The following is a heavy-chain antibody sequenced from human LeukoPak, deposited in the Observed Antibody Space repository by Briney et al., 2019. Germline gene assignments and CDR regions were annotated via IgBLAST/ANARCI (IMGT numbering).Heavy chain of an antibody. D-gene: IGHD3-22*01. CDR2: ISAYNGNT. J-gene: IGHJ2*01. CDR1: GYTFTSYG. V-gene: IGHV1-18*03. CDR3: ARVPSYDSSGYYLGDHWYFDL. Sequence: ASVKVSCKASGYTFTSYGITWVRQAPGQGLEWMGWISAYNGNTHYTQKLQGRVTMTTDTSTSTAYMELRSLRSDDMAVYYCARVPSYDSSGYYLGDHWYFDLWGRGTLVTVSS.